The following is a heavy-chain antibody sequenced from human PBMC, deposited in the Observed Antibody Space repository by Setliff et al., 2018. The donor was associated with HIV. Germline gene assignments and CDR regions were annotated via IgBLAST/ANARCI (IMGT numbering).Heavy chain of an antibody. CDR1: GYTFTGYY. CDR3: ARCMTMTGNWFDP. CDR2: INPNSGGT. D-gene: IGHD3-22*01. Sequence: ASVKVSCKASGYTFTGYYMHWVRQAPGKGLEWMGWINPNSGGTNYAQKFQGRVTMTRDTSISTAYMELSSLRSDDTAVYYCARCMTMTGNWFDPWGQGTLVTVSS. J-gene: IGHJ5*02. V-gene: IGHV1-2*02.